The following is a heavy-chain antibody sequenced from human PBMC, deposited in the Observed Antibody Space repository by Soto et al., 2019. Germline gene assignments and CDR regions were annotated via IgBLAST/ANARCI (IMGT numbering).Heavy chain of an antibody. CDR2: IYPGDSDT. CDR1: GYSFTSYW. J-gene: IGHJ6*02. Sequence: GESLKISCKGSGYSFTSYWIGWVRQMPGKGLEWMGIIYPGDSDTRYSPSFQGQVTVSADKSISTAYLQWSSLKASDTAMYYCARRSIAARRYYGMDVWGQGTTVTVSS. CDR3: ARRSIAARRYYGMDV. V-gene: IGHV5-51*01. D-gene: IGHD6-6*01.